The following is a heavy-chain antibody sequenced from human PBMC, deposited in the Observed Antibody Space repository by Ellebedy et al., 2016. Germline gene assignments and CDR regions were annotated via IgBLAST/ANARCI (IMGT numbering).Heavy chain of an antibody. J-gene: IGHJ4*02. CDR3: AKGTMDYLHH. CDR2: ISSNGGTT. CDR1: GFTFSTYA. Sequence: GESLKISXSASGFTFSTYAMHWVRQAPGKRLNYVSAISSNGGTTYYADSVKGRFTISRDSAKNYLYLQMNSLRVEDTALYFCAKGTMDYLHHWGQGTLVTVSS. D-gene: IGHD3-10*01. V-gene: IGHV3-64*04.